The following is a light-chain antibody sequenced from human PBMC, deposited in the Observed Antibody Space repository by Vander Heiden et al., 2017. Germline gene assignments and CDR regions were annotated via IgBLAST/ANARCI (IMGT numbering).Light chain of an antibody. CDR3: QQYDNLSPRT. Sequence: DIQMTQSPSSLSASVGDRVTITCQASQDINNYLNWYQQKPGKAPKLLIYDASNLETGVPSRFSGSGSGTDFTFTINSLQPEDIATYYCQQYDNLSPRTFGGGTKVEIK. V-gene: IGKV1-33*01. J-gene: IGKJ4*02. CDR1: QDINNY. CDR2: DAS.